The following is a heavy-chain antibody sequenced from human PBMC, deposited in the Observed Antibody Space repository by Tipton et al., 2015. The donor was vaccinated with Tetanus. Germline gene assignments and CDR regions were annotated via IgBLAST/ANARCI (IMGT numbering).Heavy chain of an antibody. D-gene: IGHD2-15*01. CDR2: IWYDGSNQ. Sequence: SGFTFDNYALHWVRQAPGKGLQWLAVIWYDGSNQYYEESMKGRFTISRDNAKNTIFLQMNSLRAEDTAVYYCARGRGRGAFDLWGQGTMVTVSS. V-gene: IGHV3-33*01. CDR1: GFTFDNYA. CDR3: ARGRGRGAFDL. J-gene: IGHJ3*01.